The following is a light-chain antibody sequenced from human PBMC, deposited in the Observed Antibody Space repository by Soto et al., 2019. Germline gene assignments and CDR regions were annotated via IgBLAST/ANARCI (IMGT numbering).Light chain of an antibody. V-gene: IGLV1-47*01. J-gene: IGLJ2*01. Sequence: QLVLTQPPSASGTPGQRVTISCSGSSSNIGSNYVYCYQQLPATAPKLLIYRNNQRPSGVPDRFSCSTSGTSASLAISGLRYEDDADYYCAAWDDSLSVVVFGGGTKLTVL. CDR2: RNN. CDR1: SSNIGSNY. CDR3: AAWDDSLSVVV.